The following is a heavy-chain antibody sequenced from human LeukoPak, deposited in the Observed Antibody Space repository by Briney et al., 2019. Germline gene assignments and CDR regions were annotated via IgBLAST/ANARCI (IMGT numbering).Heavy chain of an antibody. CDR1: GASISGYF. D-gene: IGHD2-8*02. Sequence: SETLSLTCTVSGASISGYFWRWIRQPPGKGPEWIGFIHYSGSANYNPSLESRLTTSADTSKNQFSLKLSSVVAADTAVYYCARHSDGGAKLRLDYWGRGTLVTVSS. J-gene: IGHJ4*02. CDR3: ARHSDGGAKLRLDY. CDR2: IHYSGSA. V-gene: IGHV4-59*08.